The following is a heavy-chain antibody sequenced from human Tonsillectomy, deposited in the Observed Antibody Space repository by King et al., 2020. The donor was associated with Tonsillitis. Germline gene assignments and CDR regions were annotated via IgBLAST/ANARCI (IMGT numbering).Heavy chain of an antibody. V-gene: IGHV3-23*04. CDR1: GFTFSSSA. D-gene: IGHD5-18*01. Sequence: DVQLVESGGGLVQPGGSLRLSCAASGFTFSSSAMTWVRQAPGKGLEWVSGISGSGGRTNYADSVKGRFTISRDNSKNTLYLQMNILGAEDTALYYCAKVVSTAMVYYFDYWAREPWSPSPQ. CDR3: AKVVSTAMVYYFDY. J-gene: IGHJ4*02. CDR2: ISGSGGRT.